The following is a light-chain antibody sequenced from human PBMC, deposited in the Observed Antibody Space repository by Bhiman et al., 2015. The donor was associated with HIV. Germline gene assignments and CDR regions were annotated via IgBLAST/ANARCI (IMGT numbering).Light chain of an antibody. J-gene: IGLJ2*01. CDR3: QVWDPNSDHLVL. V-gene: IGLV3-21*04. CDR1: NIGSKS. Sequence: SYELTQPPSVSVAPGKTARITCGGNNIGSKSVHWYQQKPGQAPVLVIYYDSDRPSGIPERFSGSNSGNTATLTISRVEAGDEADYYCQVWDPNSDHLVLFGGGTKLTVL. CDR2: YDS.